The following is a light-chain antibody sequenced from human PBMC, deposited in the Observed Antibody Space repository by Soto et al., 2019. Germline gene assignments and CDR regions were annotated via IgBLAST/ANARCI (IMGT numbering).Light chain of an antibody. CDR3: QQSYSTPIT. Sequence: EIVLTQSPGILSLSPGERATLSCRASQSVSSSYLAWYQQKPGQAPRLLIYGASSRATGIPDRFSGSGSGTDFTLTISSLQPEDFATYYCQQSYSTPITFGQGTRLEIK. V-gene: IGKV3-20*01. CDR2: GAS. CDR1: QSVSSSY. J-gene: IGKJ5*01.